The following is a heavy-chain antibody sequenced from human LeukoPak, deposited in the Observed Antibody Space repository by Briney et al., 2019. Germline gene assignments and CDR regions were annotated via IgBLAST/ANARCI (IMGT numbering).Heavy chain of an antibody. J-gene: IGHJ6*03. V-gene: IGHV3-33*01. Sequence: GRSLRLSCAASGFTFSSYGMHWVRQAPGKGLEWMAVIWYDGSNKYYPDSVKGRFTISRDNFKNTLYLQMNSLRVEDTAVYYCARDGLQRGIDYHHYYMDVWGKGTTVTVSS. D-gene: IGHD3-10*01. CDR1: GFTFSSYG. CDR3: ARDGLQRGIDYHHYYMDV. CDR2: IWYDGSNK.